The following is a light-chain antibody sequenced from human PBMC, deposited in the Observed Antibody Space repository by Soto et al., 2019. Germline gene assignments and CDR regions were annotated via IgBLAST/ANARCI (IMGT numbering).Light chain of an antibody. Sequence: QSALTQPRSVSGSPGQSVTISCTGTSSDVGGSDYVSWIQHYPGKDPKLLIYDVTRRPSGVPDRFSGSKSGNTASLTISGLQVEDEADYYCCSHAGSYTFRVFGTGTKLTVL. CDR2: DVT. CDR3: CSHAGSYTFRV. J-gene: IGLJ1*01. CDR1: SSDVGGSDY. V-gene: IGLV2-11*01.